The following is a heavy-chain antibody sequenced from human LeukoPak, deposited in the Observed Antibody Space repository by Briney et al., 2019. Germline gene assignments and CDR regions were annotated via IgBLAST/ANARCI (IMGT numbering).Heavy chain of an antibody. D-gene: IGHD2-21*02. V-gene: IGHV4-34*01. CDR1: GVSFDDYY. CDR2: VNHSGYT. J-gene: IGHJ4*02. CDR3: TRMTAGHDY. Sequence: SETLSLTCAVPGVSFDDYYWSWVRQTPGKGLEWIGEVNHSGYTNDSPSLKSRVTLSIDTSRKQFSLNLRSVTVADTGIYYCTRMTAGHDYWGQGTLVSVSS.